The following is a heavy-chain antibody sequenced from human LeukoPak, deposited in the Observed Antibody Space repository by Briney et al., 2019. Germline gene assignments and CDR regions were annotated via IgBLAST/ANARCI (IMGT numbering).Heavy chain of an antibody. J-gene: IGHJ4*02. Sequence: GRSLRLSCAASGFTFSTYGMHWVRQAPGKGLEWVALISYDGSNKYYADSVKGRFTISRDNSKNTLYLQMNSLRAEDTAVYYCAKDGGSVDLWSGYYFDYWGQGTLVTVSS. CDR2: ISYDGSNK. D-gene: IGHD3-3*01. CDR3: AKDGGSVDLWSGYYFDY. CDR1: GFTFSTYG. V-gene: IGHV3-30*18.